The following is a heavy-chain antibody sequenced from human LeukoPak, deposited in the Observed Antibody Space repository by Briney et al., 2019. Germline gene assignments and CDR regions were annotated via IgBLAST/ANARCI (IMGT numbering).Heavy chain of an antibody. V-gene: IGHV3-23*01. D-gene: IGHD5-18*01. CDR1: GFTFSSYA. CDR2: ISGSGGST. Sequence: GGSLRLSCAASGFTFSSYAMNWVRQAPGKGLEWVSGISGSGGSTSYADSVKGRFTISRDNSKNTLYLQMNSLRAEDTAVYYCARGRDTGRQYYFDYWGQGTLVTVAS. J-gene: IGHJ4*02. CDR3: ARGRDTGRQYYFDY.